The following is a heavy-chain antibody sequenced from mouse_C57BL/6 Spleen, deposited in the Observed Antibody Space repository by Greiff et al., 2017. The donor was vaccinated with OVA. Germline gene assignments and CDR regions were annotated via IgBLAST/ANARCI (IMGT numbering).Heavy chain of an antibody. J-gene: IGHJ4*01. CDR2: IYPRSGNT. D-gene: IGHD2-5*01. Sequence: VKLVESGAELARPGASVKLSCKASGYTFTSYGISWVKQRTGQGLEWIGEIYPRSGNTYYNEKFKGKATLTADNSSSTAYMELRSLTSEDSAVYFCARRYSNYGDYAMDYWGQGTSVTVSS. V-gene: IGHV1-81*01. CDR3: ARRYSNYGDYAMDY. CDR1: GYTFTSYG.